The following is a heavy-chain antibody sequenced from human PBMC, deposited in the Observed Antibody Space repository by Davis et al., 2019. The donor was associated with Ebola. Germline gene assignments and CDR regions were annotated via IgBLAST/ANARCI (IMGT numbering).Heavy chain of an antibody. J-gene: IGHJ3*02. CDR2: FSYGDNT. Sequence: MPSETLSLTCTFSGASISSRSYYWGWIRQPPGKGLEWVGSFSYGDNTHYYNPSLRSRVTISVDTSRNQFSLKLSSATAADTAVYYCARPWYSGTYYDAYDIWGQGTMVAVSS. V-gene: IGHV4-39*01. CDR3: ARPWYSGTYYDAYDI. CDR1: GASISSRSYY. D-gene: IGHD1-26*01.